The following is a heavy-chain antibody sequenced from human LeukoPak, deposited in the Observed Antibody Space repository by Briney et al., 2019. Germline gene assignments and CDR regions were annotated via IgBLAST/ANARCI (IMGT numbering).Heavy chain of an antibody. Sequence: LRLSCAASGFTFNTYGMSWVRHSPGKGLEWIGYIYYSGSTYYNPSLKSRVTISVDTSKNQFSLKLSSVTAADTAVYYCARARRYSSSWSEEDFVDYWGQGTLVTVSS. J-gene: IGHJ4*02. V-gene: IGHV4-31*02. CDR1: GFTFNTYG. CDR2: IYYSGST. D-gene: IGHD6-13*01. CDR3: ARARRYSSSWSEEDFVDY.